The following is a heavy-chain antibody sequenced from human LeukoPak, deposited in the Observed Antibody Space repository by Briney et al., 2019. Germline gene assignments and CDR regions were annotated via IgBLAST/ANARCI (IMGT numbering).Heavy chain of an antibody. CDR2: ITSSSSSI. Sequence: GGSLRLSCEGSGLTFSKTNMNWVRQAPGKGLEWVSSITSSSSSIYYADSVKGRFTISRDNAKNSLYLQLNGLRAEDTAVYYCAKEACSGTYCIYYFMDVWGKGTMVTVSS. V-gene: IGHV3-21*01. CDR1: GLTFSKTN. J-gene: IGHJ6*03. D-gene: IGHD3-10*02. CDR3: AKEACSGTYCIYYFMDV.